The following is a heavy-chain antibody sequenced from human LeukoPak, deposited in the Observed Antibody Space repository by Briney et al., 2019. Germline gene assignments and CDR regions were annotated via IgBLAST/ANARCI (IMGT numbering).Heavy chain of an antibody. CDR3: ARLGATDAFDI. D-gene: IGHD1-26*01. CDR1: GFTFSSYS. V-gene: IGHV3-21*01. J-gene: IGHJ3*02. Sequence: KPGRSLRLSCAASGFTFSSYSMNWVRQAPGKGLEWVSSISSSSSYIYYADSVKGRFTISRDNAKNSLYLQMNSLRAEDTAVYYCARLGATDAFDIWGQGTMVTVSS. CDR2: ISSSSSYI.